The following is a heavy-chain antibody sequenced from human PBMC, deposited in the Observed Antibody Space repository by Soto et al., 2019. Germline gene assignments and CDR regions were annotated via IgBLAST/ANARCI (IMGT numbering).Heavy chain of an antibody. D-gene: IGHD2-15*01. V-gene: IGHV4-34*01. CDR2: INHSGIT. CDR1: GGSFSGYY. J-gene: IGHJ4*02. Sequence: QVQLQQWGAGLLKPSETLSLTCAVYGGSFSGYYWSWIRQPPGKGLEWIGEINHSGITNYKPSLERRVPISVDTSKNQFSLKLSSVTAADTAVYYCARYELAAFDYWGQGTPVTVSS. CDR3: ARYELAAFDY.